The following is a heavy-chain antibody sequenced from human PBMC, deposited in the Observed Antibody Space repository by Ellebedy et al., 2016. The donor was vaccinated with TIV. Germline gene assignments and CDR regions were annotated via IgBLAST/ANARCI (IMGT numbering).Heavy chain of an antibody. Sequence: GESLKISCAASGFIFSSYGMHWVRQAPGKGLEWVAVTSDDEGDKNYADSVKGRFTISRDNSKNTLYLQMNSLRAEDTAVYYCARYCSGGSCYSHAFDIWGQGTMVTVSS. CDR3: ARYCSGGSCYSHAFDI. D-gene: IGHD2-15*01. J-gene: IGHJ3*02. V-gene: IGHV3-30*03. CDR1: GFIFSSYG. CDR2: TSDDEGDK.